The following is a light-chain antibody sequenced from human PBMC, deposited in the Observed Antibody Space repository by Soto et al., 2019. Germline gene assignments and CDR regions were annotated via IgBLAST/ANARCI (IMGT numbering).Light chain of an antibody. CDR2: AAS. V-gene: IGKV1-5*01. CDR3: QQYHRSSIT. CDR1: RTISGR. Sequence: GDRVTITCRASRTISGRLAWYQLKPGKAPKLLIYAASSLQSGVPSRFSGSGSGTDFTLTISSLQPEDFATYYCQQYHRSSITFGQGTRLEIK. J-gene: IGKJ5*01.